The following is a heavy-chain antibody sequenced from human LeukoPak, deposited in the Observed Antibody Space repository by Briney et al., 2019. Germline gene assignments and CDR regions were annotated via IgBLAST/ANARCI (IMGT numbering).Heavy chain of an antibody. Sequence: GESLKISCKASGYSFTNYWIGWVRQMPGKGLEWMGIIYPGDSDTRYSPSFQGQVTISADKSITPAYLQWSSLKASDTAMYYCARSFDCTTTSCYPFDYWGQGTLVTVSS. CDR1: GYSFTNYW. J-gene: IGHJ4*02. D-gene: IGHD2-2*01. CDR2: IYPGDSDT. V-gene: IGHV5-51*01. CDR3: ARSFDCTTTSCYPFDY.